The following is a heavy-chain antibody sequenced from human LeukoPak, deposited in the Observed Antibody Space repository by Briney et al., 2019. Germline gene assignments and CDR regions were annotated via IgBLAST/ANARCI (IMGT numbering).Heavy chain of an antibody. CDR1: GFTFSSYG. J-gene: IGHJ4*02. D-gene: IGHD3-22*01. V-gene: IGHV3-30*18. CDR2: ISYDGSNI. CDR3: AKCPLFYDSRGYEY. Sequence: GRSLRLSCAASGFTFSSYGMHWVRQAPGKGLEWVAVISYDGSNIYYADSVKGRFTISRDKSKNTLYLQMNSLRAEDTAIYYCAKCPLFYDSRGYEYWGQGTLVTVSS.